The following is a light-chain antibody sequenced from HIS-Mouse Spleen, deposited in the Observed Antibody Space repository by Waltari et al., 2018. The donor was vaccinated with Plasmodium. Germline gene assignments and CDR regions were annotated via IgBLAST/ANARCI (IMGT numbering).Light chain of an antibody. J-gene: IGKJ2*01. CDR3: QQYGSSPYT. CDR2: GAS. Sequence: IVLTQSPGTLSLSPGTSATLSCRASQSGSSSYLDWYQQQPGQGHRFGIYGASCRATGIPDRFGGRGSGTVFTFTISRLEPEDCGVYYCQQYGSSPYTFGQGTKLEIK. CDR1: QSGSSSY. V-gene: IGKV3-20*01.